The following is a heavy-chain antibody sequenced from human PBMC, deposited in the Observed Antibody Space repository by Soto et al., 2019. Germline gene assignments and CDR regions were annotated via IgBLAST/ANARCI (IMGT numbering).Heavy chain of an antibody. V-gene: IGHV1-3*05. D-gene: IGHD6-19*01. Sequence: QVQLVQSGAEEKKPGASVKVSCKASGYTFTGYAMHWVRQAPGQRLEWMGWINAGNGNTKYSQKFQGRVTITRDTSASTAYMGRRSVRSEDTAVYFCARAVAVAADFDYWAQGTLVTVSS. CDR1: GYTFTGYA. CDR2: INAGNGNT. CDR3: ARAVAVAADFDY. J-gene: IGHJ4*02.